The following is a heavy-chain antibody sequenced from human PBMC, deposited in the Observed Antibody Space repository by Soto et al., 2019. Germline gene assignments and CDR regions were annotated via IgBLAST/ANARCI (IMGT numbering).Heavy chain of an antibody. J-gene: IGHJ4*02. CDR2: ISAFNGDT. V-gene: IGHV1-18*01. CDR1: GYPFTSYG. D-gene: IGHD4-17*01. CDR3: ARGLTTMRAVDY. Sequence: QVQLVQSGAEVKKAGASVKVSCQASGYPFTSYGFSWVRQAPGQGLEWMGWISAFNGDTNYAQNLQGRVTMTTDTSTGTGYMELRSLRSDDTAVYYCARGLTTMRAVDYWGQGTLVTVSS.